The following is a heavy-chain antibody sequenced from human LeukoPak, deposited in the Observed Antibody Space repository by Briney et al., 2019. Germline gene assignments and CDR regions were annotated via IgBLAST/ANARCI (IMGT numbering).Heavy chain of an antibody. Sequence: GGSLRLSCAASGFTFSRYYMSWVRQAPGKGLEWVANIKEDGSEKNYVDSVKGRFTISRDNAKKSLFLQMNSLRAEDTAVYYCARPVAGDIDYWGRGTLVTVSS. CDR2: IKEDGSEK. CDR3: ARPVAGDIDY. V-gene: IGHV3-7*01. J-gene: IGHJ4*02. D-gene: IGHD6-19*01. CDR1: GFTFSRYY.